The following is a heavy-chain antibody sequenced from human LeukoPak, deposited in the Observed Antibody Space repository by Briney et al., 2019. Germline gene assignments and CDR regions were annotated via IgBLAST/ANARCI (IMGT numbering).Heavy chain of an antibody. Sequence: SETLSLTCAVSGGSISSGGYSWSWIRQPPGKGLEWIGYIYHSGSTYYNPSLKSRVTISVDRSKNQFSLKLSSVTAADTAVYYCATGWEAIPSPTRYYFDYWGQGTLVTVSS. V-gene: IGHV4-30-2*01. CDR2: IYHSGST. D-gene: IGHD1-26*01. CDR1: GGSISSGGYS. CDR3: ATGWEAIPSPTRYYFDY. J-gene: IGHJ4*02.